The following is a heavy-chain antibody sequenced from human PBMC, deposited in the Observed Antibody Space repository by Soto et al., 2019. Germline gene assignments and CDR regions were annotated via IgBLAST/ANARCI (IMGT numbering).Heavy chain of an antibody. CDR1: GFTFGDYA. CDR3: TRDQPITP. D-gene: IGHD3-10*01. J-gene: IGHJ3*01. CDR2: IRSKGSGGTS. Sequence: GGSLRLSCTASGFTFGDYAMSWVRQAPGKGLEWVGFIRSKGSGGTSEYAASVKGRFTFSRDDSKSIAYLQMNRLKIEDTAVYYCTRDQPITPWGQGTMVTVS. V-gene: IGHV3-49*04.